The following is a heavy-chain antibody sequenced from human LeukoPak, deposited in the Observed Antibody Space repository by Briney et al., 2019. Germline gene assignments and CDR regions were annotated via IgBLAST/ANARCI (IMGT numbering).Heavy chain of an antibody. CDR2: ISGSGGST. J-gene: IGHJ4*02. CDR1: GFTFSSYA. CDR3: AKQGVPERSILTDFDY. V-gene: IGHV3-23*01. D-gene: IGHD3-10*01. Sequence: PGGSLRLSCAASGFTFSSYAMSWVRQAPGKGLEWVSAISGSGGSTYYADSVKGRFTISRDNSKNTLYLQMNSLRAEDTAVYYCAKQGVPERSILTDFDYWGQGTLVTVSS.